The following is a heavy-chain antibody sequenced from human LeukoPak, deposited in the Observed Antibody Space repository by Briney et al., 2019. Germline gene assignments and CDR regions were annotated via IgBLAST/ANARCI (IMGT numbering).Heavy chain of an antibody. J-gene: IGHJ3*02. CDR3: ATFSQLDI. Sequence: GGSLRLSCAASGFTFSSDWMSCVRQAPGKGLEWVANIKQDGSEKYYVDSVKGRFTISRDNAKNSLYLQMNSLRAEDTAVYYCATFSQLDIWGQGTVVTFSS. CDR2: IKQDGSEK. CDR1: GFTFSSDW. D-gene: IGHD5-18*01. V-gene: IGHV3-7*03.